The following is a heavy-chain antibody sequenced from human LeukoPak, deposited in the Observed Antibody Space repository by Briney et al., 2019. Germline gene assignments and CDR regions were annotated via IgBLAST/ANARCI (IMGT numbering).Heavy chain of an antibody. Sequence: GGSLRLSCAASGFTFSSYAMHWVRQAPGKGLEWVAVISYGGSNKYYADSVKGRFTISRDNPKNTRYLQMNRLRAEKTAVYYCARGIAGCGEYSHTDYWGQGTLITVSS. CDR2: ISYGGSNK. CDR3: ARGIAGCGEYSHTDY. V-gene: IGHV3-30-3*01. CDR1: GFTFSSYA. D-gene: IGHD3-10*01. J-gene: IGHJ4*02.